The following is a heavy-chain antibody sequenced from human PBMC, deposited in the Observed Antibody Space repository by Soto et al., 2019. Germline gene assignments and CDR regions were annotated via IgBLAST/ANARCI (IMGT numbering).Heavy chain of an antibody. CDR2: INHRGTT. J-gene: IGHJ3*02. Sequence: SETLSLTCAVYGGSFSGYYWNWIRQPPGKGLEWIGKINHRGTTNYNPSLKSRVTISIDTSRNQLSLKLSSVTAADTAVYYCARGLVGATHYDAFDIWGQGTMVTVSS. D-gene: IGHD1-26*01. V-gene: IGHV4-34*01. CDR3: ARGLVGATHYDAFDI. CDR1: GGSFSGYY.